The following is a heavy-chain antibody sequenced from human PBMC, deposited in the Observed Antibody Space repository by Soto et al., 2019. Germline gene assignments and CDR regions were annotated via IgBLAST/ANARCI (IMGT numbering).Heavy chain of an antibody. V-gene: IGHV1-18*01. CDR3: VRDQQWLLPVPLNFDY. Sequence: ASVKVSCKASGFTFSDYGFSWVRQAPGRGLEWMGWISAFNGETNYTQKSEGRVAMTTDAATATAYMELRSLTVDDTAVYYCVRDQQWLLPVPLNFDYWGQGTVVTVSS. J-gene: IGHJ4*02. CDR1: GFTFSDYG. D-gene: IGHD6-19*01. CDR2: ISAFNGET.